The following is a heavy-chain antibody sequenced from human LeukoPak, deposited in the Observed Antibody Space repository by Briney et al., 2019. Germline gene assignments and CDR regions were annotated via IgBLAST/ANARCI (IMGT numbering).Heavy chain of an antibody. Sequence: GGSVRLFCAASVFTFSDYYMSWIPQAPGKGLEWVSYIGSSGTTIYYADSVKDRFTISRDNAKNTLFLQMNSLRAEDTDVYYCARDRMTTVTNDAFDIWGQGTMVTVSS. CDR3: ARDRMTTVTNDAFDI. V-gene: IGHV3-11*04. J-gene: IGHJ3*02. CDR1: VFTFSDYY. D-gene: IGHD4-17*01. CDR2: IGSSGTTI.